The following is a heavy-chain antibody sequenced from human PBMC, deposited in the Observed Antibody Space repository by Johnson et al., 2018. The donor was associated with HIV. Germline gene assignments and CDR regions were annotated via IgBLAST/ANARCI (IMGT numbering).Heavy chain of an antibody. D-gene: IGHD1-7*01. CDR1: GFTFDDYA. CDR2: ISWNSGSI. J-gene: IGHJ3*02. V-gene: IGHV3-9*01. Sequence: VQLVESGGGLVQPGRSLRLSCAASGFTFDDYAMHWVRQAPGKGLEWVSGISWNSGSIGYADSVKGRFTISRDNAKNSLYLQMNSLRAEDTALYYCAKDKRELQGAFDIWGQGTMVTVSS. CDR3: AKDKRELQGAFDI.